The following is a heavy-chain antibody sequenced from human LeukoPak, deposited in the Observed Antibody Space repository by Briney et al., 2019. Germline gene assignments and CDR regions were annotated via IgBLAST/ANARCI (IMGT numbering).Heavy chain of an antibody. V-gene: IGHV4-38-2*02. Sequence: SETLSLTCTVSGYSISSGYYWGWIRPPPGKGLEWIGSIYHSGSTYYNPSLKSRVTISVDTSKNQFSLKLSSGTAADTAVYYCARVKGWPPGWFDPWGQGTLVTVSS. CDR2: IYHSGST. CDR3: ARVKGWPPGWFDP. D-gene: IGHD5-24*01. CDR1: GYSISSGYY. J-gene: IGHJ5*02.